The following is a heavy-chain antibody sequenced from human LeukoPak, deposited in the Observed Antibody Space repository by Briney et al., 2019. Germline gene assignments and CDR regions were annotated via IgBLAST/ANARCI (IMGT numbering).Heavy chain of an antibody. CDR1: GYTFTSYA. V-gene: IGHV1-3*01. J-gene: IGHJ4*02. D-gene: IGHD6-25*01. CDR3: AREPRSGNFDY. Sequence: GASVKVSCKASGYTFTSYAMHWVRQAPGQRLEWMGWINAGNGNTKYSQKFQGRVTITRDTSASTAYMELRSLRSDDTAVYYCAREPRSGNFDYWGQGTLVTVSS. CDR2: INAGNGNT.